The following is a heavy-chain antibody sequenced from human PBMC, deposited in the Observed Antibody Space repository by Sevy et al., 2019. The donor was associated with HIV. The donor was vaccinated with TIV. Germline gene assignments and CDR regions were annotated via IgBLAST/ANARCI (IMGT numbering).Heavy chain of an antibody. CDR2: IKQDGSEK. D-gene: IGHD2-2*01. J-gene: IGHJ6*02. Sequence: RLSCAASGVIFSNYWMSWVRQAPGKGLEWVANIKQDGSEKYYVDSVKGRFTISRDNAKNSLYLQMNSLRAEDTAVYYCVRAGGDTVVVTTAIGILVMDVWGQGTTVTVSS. CDR3: VRAGGDTVVVTTAIGILVMDV. CDR1: GVIFSNYW. V-gene: IGHV3-7*01.